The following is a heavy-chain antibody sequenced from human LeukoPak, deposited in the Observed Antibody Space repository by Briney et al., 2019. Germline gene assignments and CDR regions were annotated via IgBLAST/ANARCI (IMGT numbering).Heavy chain of an antibody. J-gene: IGHJ5*02. Sequence: SDTLSLTCTVSGGSISSYYWSWIRQPPGKGLEWMGYVYYSGSTNYNPSLKSRVTISVDTSKNQFSLKLSSVTASDTAVYYCARDSSSSGLRGLWFDPWGQGTLVTVSS. CDR3: ARDSSSSGLRGLWFDP. CDR1: GGSISSYY. CDR2: VYYSGST. V-gene: IGHV4-59*01. D-gene: IGHD6-6*01.